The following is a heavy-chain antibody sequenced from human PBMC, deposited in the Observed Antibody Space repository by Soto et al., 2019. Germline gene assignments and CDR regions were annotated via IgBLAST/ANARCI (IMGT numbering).Heavy chain of an antibody. CDR2: INAGNGNT. J-gene: IGHJ5*02. CDR1: GYTFTSYA. CDR3: ARGGGWYVWFDP. V-gene: IGHV1-3*05. Sequence: QVQLVQSGAEEKKPGASVKVSCKASGYTFTSYAMHWVRQAPGQRLEWMGWINAGNGNTKYSQKFQGRVTITRDTSASTAYRELSSLRSEATAVYYCARGGGWYVWFDPWGQGTLVTVSS. D-gene: IGHD6-19*01.